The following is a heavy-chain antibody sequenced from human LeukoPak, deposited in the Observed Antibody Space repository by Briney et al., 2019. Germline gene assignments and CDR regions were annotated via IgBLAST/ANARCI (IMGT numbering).Heavy chain of an antibody. J-gene: IGHJ4*02. CDR3: ARVVQNDYGEKFDY. V-gene: IGHV4-38-2*02. D-gene: IGHD4-17*01. Sequence: KPSETLSLTCTVSGYSISSGDYWGWIRQPPGKGLEWIGSIYHSGRTYYNPSPKSRVTISVDTSKNQVSLKLSSVTAADTAVYYCARVVQNDYGEKFDYWGQGTLVTVSS. CDR2: IYHSGRT. CDR1: GYSISSGDY.